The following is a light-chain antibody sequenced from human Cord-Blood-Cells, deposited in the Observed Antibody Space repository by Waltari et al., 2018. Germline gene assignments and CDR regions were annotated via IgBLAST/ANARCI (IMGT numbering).Light chain of an antibody. CDR2: DVS. Sequence: QSALTQPRSVSGSPGQSVTISCTGTSSDVGGYTYVSWYQQHPGKAPKLMIYDVSKRPSGVPDRFSGSKFGHTASLTISGLQAEDEADYYCCSYAGSYTLVFGGGTKLTVL. V-gene: IGLV2-11*01. CDR3: CSYAGSYTLV. CDR1: SSDVGGYTY. J-gene: IGLJ2*01.